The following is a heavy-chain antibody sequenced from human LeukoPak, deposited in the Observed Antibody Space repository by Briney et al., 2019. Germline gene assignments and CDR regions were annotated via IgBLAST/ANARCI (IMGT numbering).Heavy chain of an antibody. V-gene: IGHV3-23*01. CDR2: INGGGDAT. CDR1: GFTFKSYL. CDR3: ARQLGSCDSGTCYFHY. Sequence: GGSRRLSCVVSGFTFKSYLMTWVRQAPGGGLEWVSSINGGGDATSYGDSGKGRFTPSRDNSTTKLFMQTTSLRAEDTAIYYSARQLGSCDSGTCYFHYWGQGTLVTVSS. J-gene: IGHJ4*02. D-gene: IGHD5-12*01.